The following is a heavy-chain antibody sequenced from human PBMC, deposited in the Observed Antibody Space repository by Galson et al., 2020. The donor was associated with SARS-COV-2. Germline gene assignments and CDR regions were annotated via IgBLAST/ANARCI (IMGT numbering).Heavy chain of an antibody. Sequence: SETLSLTCTVSGGSISSSRYYWGWIRQPPGKGLEWIGSIYYSGSTNYNPSLKSRVTISADTTKNQFSLKLTSGTAADPAVDYCARSKAADGTPRMFDRFDPWGQGTRVTVSA. D-gene: IGHD3-9*01. V-gene: IGHV4-39*01. CDR1: GGSISSSRYY. CDR3: ARSKAADGTPRMFDRFDP. J-gene: IGHJ5*02. CDR2: IYYSGST.